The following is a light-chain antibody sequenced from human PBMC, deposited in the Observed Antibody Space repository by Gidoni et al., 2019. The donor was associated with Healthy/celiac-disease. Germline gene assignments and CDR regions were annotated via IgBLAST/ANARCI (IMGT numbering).Light chain of an antibody. CDR1: QSVSSSY. V-gene: IGKV3-20*01. CDR2: GAS. J-gene: IGKJ1*01. CDR3: QQYGSSPWT. Sequence: DIVLPQSPGTLSLSPGERATLTCRASQSVSSSYLAWYQQKPGQAPRLLIYGASSRATGIPDRFSGSGSGTDFTLTISRLEPEDFAVYYCQQYGSSPWTFXQXTKVEIK.